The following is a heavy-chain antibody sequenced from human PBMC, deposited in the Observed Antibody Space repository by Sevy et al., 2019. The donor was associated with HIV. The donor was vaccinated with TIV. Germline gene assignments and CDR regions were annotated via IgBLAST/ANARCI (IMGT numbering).Heavy chain of an antibody. CDR2: INHSGST. Sequence: SETLSLTCAVYGGSFSGYYWSWIRQPPGKGLEWIGEINHSGSTNYNPSLKSRVTISVDTSKNQFSLKLSSVTAADTAVYYCARLMVQVVIITGTYYYGMDVWGQGTTVTVSS. J-gene: IGHJ6*02. CDR3: ARLMVQVVIITGTYYYGMDV. CDR1: GGSFSGYY. V-gene: IGHV4-34*01. D-gene: IGHD3-10*01.